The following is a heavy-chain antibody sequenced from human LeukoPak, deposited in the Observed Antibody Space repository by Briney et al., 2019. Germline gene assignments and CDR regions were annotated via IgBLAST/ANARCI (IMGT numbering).Heavy chain of an antibody. CDR1: GYSFTSYW. D-gene: IGHD5-18*01. CDR2: IYPGDSDT. CDR3: ARHRDVDTATEFDY. J-gene: IGHJ4*02. Sequence: GESLKISCKGSGYSFTSYWIGWVRQMPGKSLEWMGIIYPGDSDTRYSPPFQGQVTISADKPISTAYLQWSSLKASDTAMYYCARHRDVDTATEFDYWGQGTLVTVSS. V-gene: IGHV5-51*01.